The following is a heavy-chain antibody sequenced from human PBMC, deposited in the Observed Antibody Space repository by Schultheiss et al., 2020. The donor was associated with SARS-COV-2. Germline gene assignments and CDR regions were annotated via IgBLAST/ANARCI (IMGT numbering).Heavy chain of an antibody. D-gene: IGHD6-13*01. J-gene: IGHJ4*02. Sequence: SETLSLTCAVYGGSFSGYYWSWIRQPAGKGLEWIGRIYTSGSTNYNPSLKSRVTMSVDTSKNQFSLKLSSVTAADTAVYYCARVGAAAGTVDYWGQGTLVTVSS. V-gene: IGHV4-59*10. CDR3: ARVGAAAGTVDY. CDR2: IYTSGST. CDR1: GGSFSGYY.